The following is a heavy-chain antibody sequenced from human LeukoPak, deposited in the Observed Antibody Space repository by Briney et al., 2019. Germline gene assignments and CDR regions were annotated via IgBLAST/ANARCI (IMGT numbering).Heavy chain of an antibody. CDR2: ISSSGGTI. Sequence: GGSLRLSCAASAFTFSDYYMSWIRQAPGKGLEWVSYISSSGGTIYYADSVQGRFIISRDNAKNSLYLQMNSLRAEDTALYYCAKDISQYDSSGYFDYWGQGTLVTVSS. V-gene: IGHV3-11*01. D-gene: IGHD3-22*01. CDR3: AKDISQYDSSGYFDY. J-gene: IGHJ4*02. CDR1: AFTFSDYY.